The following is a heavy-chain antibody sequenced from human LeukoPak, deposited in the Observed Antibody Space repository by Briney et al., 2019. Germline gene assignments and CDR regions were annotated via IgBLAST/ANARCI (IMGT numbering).Heavy chain of an antibody. CDR1: GFTFSSHW. J-gene: IGHJ4*02. D-gene: IGHD6-25*01. CDR2: IKDDGSHT. V-gene: IGHV3-74*01. Sequence: GRSLRLSCAASGFTFSSHWMHWVRQAPGKGLGRVSRIKDDGSHTNYADSVKGRFTISRDNAKNTLSLQMNSLRAEDTAVYYCARGSGIITGIDEWGQGTLVTVSS. CDR3: ARGSGIITGIDE.